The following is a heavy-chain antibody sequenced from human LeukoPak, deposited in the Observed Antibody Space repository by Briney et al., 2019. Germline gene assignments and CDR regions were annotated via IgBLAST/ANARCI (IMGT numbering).Heavy chain of an antibody. V-gene: IGHV4-31*03. CDR2: IYYSGST. Sequence: SETLSLTCTVSGGSISGGDYYWSWIRQHPGKGLEWIGYIYYSGSTYYNPSLKSRLTISVDTSKSQFSLRLSSVTAADTAVYYCARVRLSDSYGSGSYYFDYWGQGTLVTVSS. CDR1: GGSISGGDYY. D-gene: IGHD3-10*01. CDR3: ARVRLSDSYGSGSYYFDY. J-gene: IGHJ4*02.